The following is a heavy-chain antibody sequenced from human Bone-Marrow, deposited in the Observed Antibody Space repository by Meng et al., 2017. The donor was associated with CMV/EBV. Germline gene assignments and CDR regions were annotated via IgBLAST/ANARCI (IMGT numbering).Heavy chain of an antibody. CDR3: ARDPPYSSSWYYYYYGMDV. CDR2: ISYDGSNK. CDR1: GFTFSSYA. Sequence: GGSLRLSCAASGFTFSSYAMHWVRQAPGKGLEWVAVISYDGSNKYYADSVKGRFTISRDNSKNTLYLQMNSLRAEDTAVYYCARDPPYSSSWYYYYYGMDVWGQGTTVTVSS. V-gene: IGHV3-30-3*01. D-gene: IGHD6-13*01. J-gene: IGHJ6*02.